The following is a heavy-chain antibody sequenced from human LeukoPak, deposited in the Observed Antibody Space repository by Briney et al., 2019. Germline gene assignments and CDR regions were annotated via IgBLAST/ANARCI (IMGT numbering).Heavy chain of an antibody. CDR3: AREIGMGAFDYYYYGMDV. D-gene: IGHD3-16*01. J-gene: IGHJ6*02. V-gene: IGHV1-46*01. CDR1: GYTFTNYY. Sequence: ASVKVSCKASGYTFTNYYMHWVRQAPGQGLEWMGIINPSGGSTSYAQKFQGRVTMTRDTSTSTVYMELSSLRSEDTAVYYCAREIGMGAFDYYYYGMDVWGQGTTVTVSS. CDR2: INPSGGST.